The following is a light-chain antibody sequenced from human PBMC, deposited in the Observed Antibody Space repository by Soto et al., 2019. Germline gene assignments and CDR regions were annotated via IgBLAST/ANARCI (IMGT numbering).Light chain of an antibody. CDR2: AAS. J-gene: IGKJ3*01. CDR3: QQSYRAPLT. V-gene: IGKV1-39*01. Sequence: DIQMTHSPSSLSASVGDRVTMTRRASQTISTYLNWYQQKPGKAPKLLIHAASSVQSGVPSRFSGSGSGTDFTLTISSLQPEDFATYYCQQSYRAPLTFGPGTKVDIK. CDR1: QTISTY.